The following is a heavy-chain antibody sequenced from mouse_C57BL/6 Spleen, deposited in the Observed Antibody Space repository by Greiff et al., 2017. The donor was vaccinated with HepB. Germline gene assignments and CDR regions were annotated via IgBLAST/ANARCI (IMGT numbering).Heavy chain of an antibody. D-gene: IGHD2-5*01. CDR1: GYTFTDYY. Sequence: EVQLQQSGPELVKPGASVKISCKASGYTFTDYYMNWVKQSHGKSLEWIGDINPNNGGTSYNQKFKGKATLTVDKSSSTAYMELRSLTSEDSAVYYCARSGYYSNYKGYDYWGQGTTLTVSS. CDR2: INPNNGGT. V-gene: IGHV1-26*01. J-gene: IGHJ2*01. CDR3: ARSGYYSNYKGYDY.